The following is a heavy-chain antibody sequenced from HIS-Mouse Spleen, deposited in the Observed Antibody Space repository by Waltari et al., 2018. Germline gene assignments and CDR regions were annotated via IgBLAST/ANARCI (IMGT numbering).Heavy chain of an antibody. CDR3: ARGRFHSWNDAFDI. Sequence: QVQLQQWGAGLLKPSETLSLTCAVYGGSFSGYYWSWIRQPPGKGLEWIGEINQSGSPNYHPSLKSRVIISVDTSNTQFSLKLSSVTAADTAVYYCARGRFHSWNDAFDIWGQGTMVTVSS. V-gene: IGHV4-34*01. CDR1: GGSFSGYY. CDR2: INQSGSP. J-gene: IGHJ3*02. D-gene: IGHD1-1*01.